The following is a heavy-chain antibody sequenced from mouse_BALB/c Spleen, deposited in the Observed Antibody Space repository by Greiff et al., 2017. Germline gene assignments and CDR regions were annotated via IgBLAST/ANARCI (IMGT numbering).Heavy chain of an antibody. J-gene: IGHJ1*01. CDR2: ISSGGSYT. D-gene: IGHD2-2*01. CDR3: ARPTMVTDFDV. V-gene: IGHV5-6*01. CDR1: GFTFSSYG. Sequence: EVKLMESGGDLVKPGGSLKLSCAASGFTFSSYGMSWVRQTPDKRLEWVATISSGGSYTYYPDSVKGRFTISRDNAKNTLYLQMSSLKSEDTAMYYCARPTMVTDFDVWGAGTTVTVSS.